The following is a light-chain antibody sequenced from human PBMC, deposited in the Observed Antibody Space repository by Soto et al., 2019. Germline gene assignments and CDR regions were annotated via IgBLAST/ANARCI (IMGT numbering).Light chain of an antibody. CDR1: QSVGNN. Sequence: EVVMTQSPATLPVSPGGGVTLSCRASQSVGNNLAWYQQRPGQPPRLLXYGASTRDTGVPTRFSGSGSGTEFTLTITSLQSEDFAVYYCQQYNNWPLWTFGQGTKVDIK. CDR2: GAS. J-gene: IGKJ1*01. CDR3: QQYNNWPLWT. V-gene: IGKV3D-15*01.